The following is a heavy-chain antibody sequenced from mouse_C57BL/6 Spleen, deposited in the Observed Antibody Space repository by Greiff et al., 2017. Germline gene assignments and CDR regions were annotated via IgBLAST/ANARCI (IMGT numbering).Heavy chain of an antibody. CDR2: IDPSDSYT. CDR3: ARGGLRRPFAY. J-gene: IGHJ3*01. V-gene: IGHV1-69*01. D-gene: IGHD2-4*01. CDR1: GYTFTSYW. Sequence: QVQLQQSGAELVMPGASVKLSCKASGYTFTSYWMHWVKQRPGQGLEWIGEIDPSDSYTNYNQKFKGKSTLTVDKSSSTAYMQLSSLTSEDSAVYYCARGGLRRPFAYWGQGTLVTVSA.